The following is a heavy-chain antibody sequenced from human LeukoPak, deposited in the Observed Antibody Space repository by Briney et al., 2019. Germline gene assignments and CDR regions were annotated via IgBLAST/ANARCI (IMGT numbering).Heavy chain of an antibody. D-gene: IGHD5-24*01. CDR1: GGSFSGYY. CDR3: ARDRTGDGYKDY. V-gene: IGHV4-34*01. CDR2: INHSGST. Sequence: SETLSLTCAVYGGSFSGYYWSWVRQPPGKGLEWIGEINHSGSTNYNPSLKSRGTISIETYKKKLSLKLSSVTAADTAVYYCARDRTGDGYKDYWGQGTLVTVSS. J-gene: IGHJ4*02.